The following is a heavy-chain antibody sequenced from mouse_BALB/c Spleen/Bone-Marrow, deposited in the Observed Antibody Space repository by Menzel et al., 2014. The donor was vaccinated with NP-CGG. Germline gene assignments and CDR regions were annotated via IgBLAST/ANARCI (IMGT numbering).Heavy chain of an antibody. V-gene: IGHV1-61*01. D-gene: IGHD4-1*01. CDR1: GYSFTSYW. J-gene: IGHJ2*01. Sequence: QVQLQQPGAELVRPGASVKLSCKASGYSFTSYWMNWVKQRPGQGLEWIGIIHPSDSETRLNQKFKDKATLTIDKSSSTAYMQPSSPTAEDSAVYYCARRERTGMNYWGQGTTLTVSS. CDR3: ARRERTGMNY. CDR2: IHPSDSET.